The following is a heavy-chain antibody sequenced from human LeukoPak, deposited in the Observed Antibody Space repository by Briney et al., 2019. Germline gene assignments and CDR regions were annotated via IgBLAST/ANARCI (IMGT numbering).Heavy chain of an antibody. CDR2: IYPGDSDT. CDR1: GYSFTSYW. Sequence: GESLKISCKGSGYSFTSYWIGWVRQMPGKGLGWMGIIYPGDSDTRYSPSFQGQVTISADKSISTAYLQWRSLKASDTAMYYCARRGEYMAVAENWFDPWGQGTLVTVSS. D-gene: IGHD6-19*01. J-gene: IGHJ5*02. V-gene: IGHV5-51*01. CDR3: ARRGEYMAVAENWFDP.